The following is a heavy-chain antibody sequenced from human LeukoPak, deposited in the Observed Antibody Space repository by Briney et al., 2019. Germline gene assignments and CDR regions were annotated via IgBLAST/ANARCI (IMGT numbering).Heavy chain of an antibody. D-gene: IGHD3-3*01. CDR1: GFTFSSYG. CDR2: ISYDGSNK. V-gene: IGHV3-30*18. CDR3: AKDAPYYDFWSGYYTNYFDY. J-gene: IGHJ4*02. Sequence: GGSLRLSCAASGFTFSSYGMHWVRQAPGKGLEWVAVISYDGSNKYYADSVKGRFTTSRDNSKNTLYLQMNSLRAEDTAVYYCAKDAPYYDFWSGYYTNYFDYWGQGTLVTVSS.